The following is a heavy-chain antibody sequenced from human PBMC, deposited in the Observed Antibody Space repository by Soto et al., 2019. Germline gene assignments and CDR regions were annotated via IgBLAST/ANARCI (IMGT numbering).Heavy chain of an antibody. V-gene: IGHV3-23*01. CDR2: ISGGVGLT. CDR1: GFTFSTSA. Sequence: EVQLLESGGALVQPGGSLRLSCAASGFTFSTSAMTWVRQAPGKGLEWVSAISGGVGLTYYADSVKGRFTVSRENSKNTLFLQMHNLRAEDTAIYYCAKPYYDFWSGYSFLVYWGQGTLVTVSS. CDR3: AKPYYDFWSGYSFLVY. J-gene: IGHJ4*02. D-gene: IGHD3-3*01.